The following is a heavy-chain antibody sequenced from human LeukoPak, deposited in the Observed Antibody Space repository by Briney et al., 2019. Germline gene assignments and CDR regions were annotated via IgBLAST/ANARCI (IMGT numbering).Heavy chain of an antibody. Sequence: SETLSLTCTVSGDSINDFFSSWIRQPAGKGLEWIGRFYTSGTTNYNPSLKSRVTMSVDTSKKHFSLKLSSVTAADTAVYYCASSGFGESDYWGQGTLVTVSS. V-gene: IGHV4-4*07. CDR3: ASSGFGESDY. J-gene: IGHJ4*02. CDR1: GDSINDFF. CDR2: FYTSGTT. D-gene: IGHD3-10*01.